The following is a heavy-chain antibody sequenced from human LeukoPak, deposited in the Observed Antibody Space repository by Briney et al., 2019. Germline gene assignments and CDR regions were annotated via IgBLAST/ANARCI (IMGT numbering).Heavy chain of an antibody. CDR2: INHSGST. CDR1: GESFSGYY. Sequence: SETLSLTCAVYGESFSGYYWSWIRQPPGKGLERIGEINHSGSTNYNPSLKSRVTISVDTSKNQFSLKLSSVTAADTAVYYCARGPSYCSSTSCYGAYYYYGMDVWGQGTTVTVSS. CDR3: ARGPSYCSSTSCYGAYYYYGMDV. J-gene: IGHJ6*02. V-gene: IGHV4-34*01. D-gene: IGHD2-2*01.